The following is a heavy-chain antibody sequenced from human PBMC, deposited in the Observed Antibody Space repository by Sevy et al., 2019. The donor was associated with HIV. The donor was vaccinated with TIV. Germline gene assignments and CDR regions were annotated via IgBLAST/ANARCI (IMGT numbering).Heavy chain of an antibody. D-gene: IGHD4-17*01. CDR3: AAGPMTTVTTALDY. CDR2: IVVGSGNT. J-gene: IGHJ4*02. V-gene: IGHV1-58*01. Sequence: ASVKVSCKASGFTFTSSAVQWVRQARGQRLEWIGWIVVGSGNTNYAQKFQERVTITRDMSTSTAYMELSSLRSEDTAVDYCAAGPMTTVTTALDYWGQGTLVTVSS. CDR1: GFTFTSSA.